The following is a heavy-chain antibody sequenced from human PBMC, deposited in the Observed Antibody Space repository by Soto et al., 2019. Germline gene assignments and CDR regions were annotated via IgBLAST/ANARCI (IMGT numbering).Heavy chain of an antibody. D-gene: IGHD6-13*01. V-gene: IGHV3-30-3*01. CDR3: ARARRIAEVFYYYYGVDV. Sequence: PGGSLRLSCAASGFTFVNYGMHWVRQAPGKGLEWVAAISYEGSYKYYADSVKGRFTISRDDSKNTLYLQMSSLRAEDTAMYYCARARRIAEVFYYYYGVDVWGQGTRVRVSS. J-gene: IGHJ6*02. CDR2: ISYEGSYK. CDR1: GFTFVNYG.